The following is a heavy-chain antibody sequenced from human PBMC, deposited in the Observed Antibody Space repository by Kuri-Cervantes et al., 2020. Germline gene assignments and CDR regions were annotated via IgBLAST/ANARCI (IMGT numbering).Heavy chain of an antibody. CDR1: GYTFTNHA. CDR3: ARGTHRRITMIVVPPAAFDY. D-gene: IGHD3-22*01. V-gene: IGHV1-3*03. Sequence: ASVKVSCKASGYTFTNHAIHWVRQAPGQRLEWLGWINGGNGDIKYSQEFQGRITITKDTSATTAYMELSSLRSEDTAVYYCARGTHRRITMIVVPPAAFDYWGQGTLVTVSS. CDR2: INGGNGDI. J-gene: IGHJ4*02.